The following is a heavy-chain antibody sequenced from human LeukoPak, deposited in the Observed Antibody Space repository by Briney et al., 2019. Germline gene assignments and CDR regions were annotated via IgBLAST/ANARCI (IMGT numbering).Heavy chain of an antibody. CDR2: ISGYDANT. Sequence: ASVKVSCKASGYSFSNYGINWVRQAPGEGLEWMGWISGYDANTKYAQRFQGRVTMTTDTSTNSGFLEVKSLTSDDTAVYFCAREVDTAMVNAFDTWGQGTMVIVSS. CDR1: GYSFSNYG. CDR3: AREVDTAMVNAFDT. V-gene: IGHV1-18*01. D-gene: IGHD5-18*01. J-gene: IGHJ3*02.